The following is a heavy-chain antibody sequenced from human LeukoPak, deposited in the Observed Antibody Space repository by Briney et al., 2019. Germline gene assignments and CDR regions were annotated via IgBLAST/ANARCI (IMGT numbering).Heavy chain of an antibody. CDR2: ISWDGGST. Sequence: GGSLRLSCAASGFTFDDYTMHWVRQVPGKGLEWVSLISWDGGSTYYADSVKGRFTISRDSSKNSLYLQMNSLRTEDTALYYCAKDYGGNPEYWGQGTLVTVSS. CDR1: GFTFDDYT. CDR3: AKDYGGNPEY. V-gene: IGHV3-43*01. J-gene: IGHJ4*02. D-gene: IGHD4-23*01.